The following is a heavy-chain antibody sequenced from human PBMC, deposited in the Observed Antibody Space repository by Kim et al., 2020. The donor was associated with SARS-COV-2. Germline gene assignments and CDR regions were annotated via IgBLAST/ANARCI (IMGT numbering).Heavy chain of an antibody. J-gene: IGHJ5*02. CDR2: IYYSGST. V-gene: IGHV4-39*01. CDR1: GGSISSSSYY. CDR3: ARLYSSGWGNWFDP. Sequence: SETLSLTCTVSGGSISSSSYYWGWIRQPPGKGLEWIGSIYYSGSTYYNPSLKSRVTISVDTSKNQFSLKLSSVTAADTAVYYCARLYSSGWGNWFDPWGQGTLVTVSS. D-gene: IGHD6-19*01.